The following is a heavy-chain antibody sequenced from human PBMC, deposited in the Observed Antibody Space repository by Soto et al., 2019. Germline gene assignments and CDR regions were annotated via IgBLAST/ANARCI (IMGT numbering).Heavy chain of an antibody. Sequence: PSETLSLTCTVSGGSISSGDYYWSWIRQPPGKGLEWIGYIYYSGSTYYNPSLKSRVTISVDTSKNQFSLKLSSVTAADTAVYYCARDRVITGTIYGMDVWGQGTTVTV. J-gene: IGHJ6*02. CDR3: ARDRVITGTIYGMDV. CDR1: GGSISSGDYY. V-gene: IGHV4-30-4*01. CDR2: IYYSGST. D-gene: IGHD1-20*01.